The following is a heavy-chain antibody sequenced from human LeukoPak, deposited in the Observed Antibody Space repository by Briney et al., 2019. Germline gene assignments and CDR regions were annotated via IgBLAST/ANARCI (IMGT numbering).Heavy chain of an antibody. Sequence: GGSLKLSCAASGFTFSGSAMHWVRQASGKGLEWVGRIRSKANSYATAYAASVKGRFTISRDDSKNTAYLQMNSLKTEDTAVYYCTRLLSSGLEDWGQGTLVTVSS. J-gene: IGHJ4*02. V-gene: IGHV3-73*01. CDR1: GFTFSGSA. CDR3: TRLLSSGLED. CDR2: IRSKANSYAT. D-gene: IGHD6-19*01.